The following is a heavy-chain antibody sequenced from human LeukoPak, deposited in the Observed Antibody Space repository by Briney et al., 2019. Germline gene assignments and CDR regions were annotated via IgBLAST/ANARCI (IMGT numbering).Heavy chain of an antibody. CDR2: ISSTSIMT. J-gene: IGHJ4*02. V-gene: IGHV3-23*01. D-gene: IGHD6-19*01. Sequence: GGSLRLSCAASGLTFSSYAMSWVRQAPGKGLEWISYISSTSIMTYYADSVKGRFTISRDNSKNTLYLQMSSLRAEDTAVYYCASDIAVAGPGGYWGQGTLVTVSS. CDR3: ASDIAVAGPGGY. CDR1: GLTFSSYA.